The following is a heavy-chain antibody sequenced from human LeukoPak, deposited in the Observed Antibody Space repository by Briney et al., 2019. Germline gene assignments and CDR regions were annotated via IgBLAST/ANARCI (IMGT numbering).Heavy chain of an antibody. CDR1: IFILWLYN. V-gene: IGHV3-13*01. D-gene: IGHD4-17*01. CDR3: ARDDYGSLLDY. Sequence: GGPLSLSCALSIFILWLYNTLGAPQATERGGECVSDIGTAGDTYYPGSLKGRFTISVENSKNSLSLQMSSLRAGDTAVYYCARDDYGSLLDYWGQGTLVTVSS. CDR2: IGTAGDT. J-gene: IGHJ4*02.